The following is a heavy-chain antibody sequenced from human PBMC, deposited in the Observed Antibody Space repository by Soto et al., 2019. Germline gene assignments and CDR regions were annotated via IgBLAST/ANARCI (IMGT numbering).Heavy chain of an antibody. D-gene: IGHD6-19*01. CDR2: IYYSGST. J-gene: IGHJ4*02. CDR1: GGSVSSGSYY. CDR3: ARADESSGWPFDY. V-gene: IGHV4-61*01. Sequence: SETLSLTCTVSGGSVSSGSYYWSWIRQPPGKGLEWIGYIYYSGSTNYNPSLKSRVTISVDTSKNQFSLKLSSVTAADTAVYYCARADESSGWPFDYWGQGTLVTV.